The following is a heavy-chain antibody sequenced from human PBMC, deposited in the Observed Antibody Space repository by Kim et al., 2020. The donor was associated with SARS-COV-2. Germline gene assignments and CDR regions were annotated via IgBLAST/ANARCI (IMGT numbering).Heavy chain of an antibody. D-gene: IGHD6-13*01. CDR2: IDPSDSYT. CDR1: GYSFTSYW. J-gene: IGHJ5*02. Sequence: GESLKISCKGSGYSFTSYWISWVRQMPGKGLEWMGRIDPSDSYTNYSPSFQAHVTISADKSISTAYLQWSSLKASDTAMYYCARHGAGIAAAGTSGWFDPWGQGTLVTVSS. V-gene: IGHV5-10-1*01. CDR3: ARHGAGIAAAGTSGWFDP.